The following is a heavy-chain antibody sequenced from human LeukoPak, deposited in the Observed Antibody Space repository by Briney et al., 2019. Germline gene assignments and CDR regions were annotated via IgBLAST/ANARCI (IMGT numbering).Heavy chain of an antibody. CDR3: ARDFGPGGNYGSGSYYYYGMDV. CDR1: GYTFTGYY. J-gene: IGHJ6*02. Sequence: ASVKVSCKASGYTFTGYYMHWVRQAPGQGLEWMGWISAYNGNTNYAQKLQGRVTMTTDTSTSTAYMELRSLRSDDTAVYYCARDFGPGGNYGSGSYYYYGMDVWGQGTTVTVSS. CDR2: ISAYNGNT. V-gene: IGHV1-18*04. D-gene: IGHD3-10*01.